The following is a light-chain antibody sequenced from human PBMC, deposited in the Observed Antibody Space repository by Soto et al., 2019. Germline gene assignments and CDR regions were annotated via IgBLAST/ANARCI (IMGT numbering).Light chain of an antibody. Sequence: QYVLTQPPSVSGAPGQRVTISCTGSSSNIGAGYDVHWYLHLPGTAPKLLIYGNSTRPSGVPDRFSGSKSGTSASLAITGLQAEDEADYYCQSYDSSLSGSVLGTGTKLTVL. CDR3: QSYDSSLSGSV. CDR2: GNS. CDR1: SSNIGAGYD. J-gene: IGLJ1*01. V-gene: IGLV1-40*01.